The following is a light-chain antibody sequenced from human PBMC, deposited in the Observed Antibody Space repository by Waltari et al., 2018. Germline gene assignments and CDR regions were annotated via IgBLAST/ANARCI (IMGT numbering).Light chain of an antibody. CDR3: QKYDRLPAT. CDR1: QSVSRY. CDR2: AAS. V-gene: IGKV3-20*01. Sequence: EILLTQSPGTLSLSPGERATLSCRASQSVSRYLVWYQQKPGQAPRLLIYAASIRATGIPDRFSGSGSGTDFSLTISRLEPEDFAVYYCQKYDRLPATFGQGTKVEIK. J-gene: IGKJ1*01.